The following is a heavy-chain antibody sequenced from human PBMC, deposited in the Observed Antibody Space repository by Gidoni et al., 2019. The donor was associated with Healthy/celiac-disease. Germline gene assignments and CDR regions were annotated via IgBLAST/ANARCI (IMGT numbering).Heavy chain of an antibody. CDR2: ISSSSSYI. D-gene: IGHD3-3*01. CDR1: GFPFSSYS. Sequence: EVQLVESGGGLVQPGGSLRLSCAAPGFPFSSYSMNWVRQAPGKGLEWVSSISSSSSYIYYADSVKGRFTISRDNAKNSLYLQMNSLRAEDTAVYYCAREASTYYDFWSGYQWGQGTLVTVSS. CDR3: AREASTYYDFWSGYQ. V-gene: IGHV3-21*01. J-gene: IGHJ4*02.